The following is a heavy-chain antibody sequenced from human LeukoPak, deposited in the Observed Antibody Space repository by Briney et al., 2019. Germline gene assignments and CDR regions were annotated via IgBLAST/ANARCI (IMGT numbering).Heavy chain of an antibody. J-gene: IGHJ4*02. D-gene: IGHD3-10*01. Sequence: PGGSLRLSCAASGFTFSSYAMHWVRQAPGKGLEWVAAISYDGSNKYYADSVKGRFTIPRDNSKNTLYLQMNSLRAEDTAVYYCARDSHYYGSGNMDCWGQGTLVTVSS. CDR2: ISYDGSNK. CDR1: GFTFSSYA. V-gene: IGHV3-30*04. CDR3: ARDSHYYGSGNMDC.